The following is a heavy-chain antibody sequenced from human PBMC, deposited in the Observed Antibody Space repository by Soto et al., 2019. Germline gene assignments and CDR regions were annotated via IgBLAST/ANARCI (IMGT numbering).Heavy chain of an antibody. CDR3: ARRFLPDYYDSSGYYREYFDY. D-gene: IGHD3-22*01. CDR1: GGSISSGGYY. J-gene: IGHJ4*02. V-gene: IGHV4-31*03. CDR2: IYYSGST. Sequence: QVQLQESGPGLVKPSQTLSLTCTVSGGSISSGGYYWSWIRQHPGKGLEWIGYIYYSGSTYYNPSLKSRVTISLDTSKNQFSLKLSSVTAADTAVYYCARRFLPDYYDSSGYYREYFDYWGQGTLVTVSS.